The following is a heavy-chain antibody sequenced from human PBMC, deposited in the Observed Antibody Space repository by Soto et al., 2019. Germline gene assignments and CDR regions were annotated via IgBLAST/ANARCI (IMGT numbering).Heavy chain of an antibody. V-gene: IGHV4-59*02. J-gene: IGHJ5*02. Sequence: ETLSLTCNVSGASVSHGYWSWIRQPPGKGLEWIGFMYFGGSFNYNPSLTSRATISVESSKNQFSMKLTSVTASDTAVYYCARSYYDSTGFAVDPWGQGTLVTVS. CDR3: ARSYYDSTGFAVDP. D-gene: IGHD3-22*01. CDR2: MYFGGSF. CDR1: GASVSHGY.